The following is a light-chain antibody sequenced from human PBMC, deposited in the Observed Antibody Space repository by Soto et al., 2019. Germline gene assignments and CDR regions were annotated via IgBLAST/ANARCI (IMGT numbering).Light chain of an antibody. CDR1: QSLLHSNGYNY. Sequence: DIVMTQSPLSLPVTPGEPASISCRSSQSLLHSNGYNYLDWYLQKPGQSPQLLIYLGSNRASGVPERFSGSGSGTDFTLKSSRVEAEDGGVYYCMQALQTPWTFGQGTKVEIK. CDR3: MQALQTPWT. J-gene: IGKJ1*01. CDR2: LGS. V-gene: IGKV2-28*01.